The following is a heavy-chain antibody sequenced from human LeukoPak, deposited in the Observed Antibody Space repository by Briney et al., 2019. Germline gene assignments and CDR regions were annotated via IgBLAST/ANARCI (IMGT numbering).Heavy chain of an antibody. D-gene: IGHD3-22*01. CDR2: IIPVFGTA. CDR3: ASSTLPAEYYYDSSGYRIFDY. J-gene: IGHJ4*02. V-gene: IGHV1-69*13. Sequence: ASVKVSCKASGGTFSSYAISWVRQAPGQGLEWMGGIIPVFGTANYAQKFQGRVTITADESTSTASMELSSLRSEDTAVYYCASSTLPAEYYYDSSGYRIFDYWGQGTLVTVSS. CDR1: GGTFSSYA.